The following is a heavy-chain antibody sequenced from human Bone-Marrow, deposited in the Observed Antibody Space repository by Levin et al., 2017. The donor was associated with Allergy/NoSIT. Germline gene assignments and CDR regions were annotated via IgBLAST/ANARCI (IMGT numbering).Heavy chain of an antibody. CDR2: IKQDGSDK. CDR3: ARRYSYSLGGFDY. CDR1: GFSFSSYW. D-gene: IGHD5-18*01. Sequence: GGSLRLSCAASGFSFSSYWMTWVRQAPGKGLEWVANIKQDGSDKYYVDSVKGRFTISRDNAKNSLYLQMDSLRAEDTAVYYCARRYSYSLGGFDYWGQGTLVTVSS. V-gene: IGHV3-7*04. J-gene: IGHJ4*02.